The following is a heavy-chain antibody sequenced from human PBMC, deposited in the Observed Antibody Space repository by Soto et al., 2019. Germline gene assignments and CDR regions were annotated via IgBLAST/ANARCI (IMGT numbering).Heavy chain of an antibody. CDR1: GGSISSYY. D-gene: IGHD2-15*01. CDR2: IYYSGST. Sequence: ETLSLTCTVSGGSISSYYWSWIRQPPGKGLEWIGYIYYSGSTNYNPSLKSRVTISVDTSKNQFSLKLSSVTAADTAVYYCAREWSFYGMDVWGQGTTVTVSS. V-gene: IGHV4-59*01. J-gene: IGHJ6*01. CDR3: AREWSFYGMDV.